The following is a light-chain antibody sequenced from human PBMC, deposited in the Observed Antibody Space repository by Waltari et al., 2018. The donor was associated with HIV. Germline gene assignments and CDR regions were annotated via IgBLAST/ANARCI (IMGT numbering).Light chain of an antibody. CDR1: STNIATTP. V-gene: IGLV1-51*01. CDR2: DNN. Sequence: QSAFTLPPSLSAAHGQGVTLPCSGSSTNIATTPVLRYQQSPRAAPKLLIYDNNYREAGMPDRFFASKSGTAATLGITGRQTGDEADYYCGAWERDLSVFLFGMGNKVSVL. J-gene: IGLJ1*01. CDR3: GAWERDLSVFL.